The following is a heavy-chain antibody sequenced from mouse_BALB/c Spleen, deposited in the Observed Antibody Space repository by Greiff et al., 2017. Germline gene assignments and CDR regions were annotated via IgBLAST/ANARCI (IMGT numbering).Heavy chain of an antibody. CDR3: TRRNYYGSGDY. V-gene: IGHV1S81*02. CDR2: INPSNGGT. Sequence: VQLQQPGAELVKPGASVKLSCKASGYTFTSYYMYWVKQRPGQGLEWIGGINPSNGGTNFNEKFKSKATLTVDKSSSTAYMQLSSLTSEDSAVYYCTRRNYYGSGDYWGQGTTLTVSS. J-gene: IGHJ2*01. CDR1: GYTFTSYY. D-gene: IGHD1-1*01.